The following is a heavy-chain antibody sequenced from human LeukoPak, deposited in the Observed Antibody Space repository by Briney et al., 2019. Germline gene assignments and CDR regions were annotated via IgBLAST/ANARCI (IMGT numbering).Heavy chain of an antibody. V-gene: IGHV3-48*03. CDR3: VLVAAAGLMENSYYGMDV. J-gene: IGHJ6*02. CDR1: GFTFSYYD. CDR2: ISGSGSTI. Sequence: QPGGSLILSCAASGFTFSYYDMNWVRQAPGKGLEWVSYISGSGSTIYYADSVRGRFIISRDNAKNSLYLQVNSLRAEDTAVYHCVLVAAAGLMENSYYGMDVWGQGTTVTVSS. D-gene: IGHD6-13*01.